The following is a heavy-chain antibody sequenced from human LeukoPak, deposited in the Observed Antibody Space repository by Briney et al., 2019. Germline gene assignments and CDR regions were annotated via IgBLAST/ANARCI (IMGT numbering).Heavy chain of an antibody. V-gene: IGHV3-74*01. CDR3: ARDLGQYYDTSDNWFDP. D-gene: IGHD3-22*01. J-gene: IGHJ5*02. CDR1: GFTFINYW. CDR2: INSDGINT. Sequence: GGSLRLSCAASGFTFINYWMSWVRQAPGKGLVWVSRINSDGINTSYADSVKGRFTISRDNAKNTLNLQMNSLRAEDTAVYYCARDLGQYYDTSDNWFDPWGQGTLVTVSS.